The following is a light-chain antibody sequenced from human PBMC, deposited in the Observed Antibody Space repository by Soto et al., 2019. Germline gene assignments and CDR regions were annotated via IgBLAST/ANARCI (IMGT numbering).Light chain of an antibody. CDR1: QSVLYTSNNKHC. Sequence: DIVMTQSPDSLAVSLGERATNNCKSSQSVLYTSNNKHCLAWYQQKPGQPPKLLISWASTRESGVPDRFSGSGSGTDFTLTISSLQTEDVAVYSCQQYYLTPLTFGGGTKVEIK. J-gene: IGKJ4*01. CDR3: QQYYLTPLT. CDR2: WAS. V-gene: IGKV4-1*01.